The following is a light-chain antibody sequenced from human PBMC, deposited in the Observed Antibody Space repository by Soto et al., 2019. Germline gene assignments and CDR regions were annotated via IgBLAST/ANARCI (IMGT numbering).Light chain of an antibody. CDR3: QTWGTGIQV. V-gene: IGLV4-69*01. CDR1: SGHSRYA. CDR2: LNSDGSH. Sequence: QSVLTQSPSASASLGASVKLTCTLSSGHSRYAIAWHQQQPEKGPRFLMKLNSDGSHRKGDGIPDRFSGSSSGAERYLTISSLQSEDEADYYCQTWGTGIQVFGGGTKVTVL. J-gene: IGLJ2*01.